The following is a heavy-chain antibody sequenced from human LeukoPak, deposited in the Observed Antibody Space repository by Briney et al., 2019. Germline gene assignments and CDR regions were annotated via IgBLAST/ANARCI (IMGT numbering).Heavy chain of an antibody. D-gene: IGHD3-22*01. V-gene: IGHV3-23*01. CDR3: ARGFYDSYTPFDY. CDR1: GFTFSSYS. Sequence: PGGSLRLSCAASGFTFSSYSMSWVRQTPGKGLEWVSSLSGSGGSTYYADSAQGRFTISRDNSKNTLYLQMNSLRAEDRAVYYCARGFYDSYTPFDYWGQGTLVTVSS. J-gene: IGHJ4*02. CDR2: LSGSGGST.